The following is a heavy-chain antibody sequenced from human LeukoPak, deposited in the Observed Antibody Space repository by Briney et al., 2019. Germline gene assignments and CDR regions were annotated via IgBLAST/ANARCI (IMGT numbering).Heavy chain of an antibody. D-gene: IGHD6-13*01. J-gene: IGHJ5*02. CDR3: AREIAAAENWFDP. CDR1: GGSISSGGYY. CDR2: IYHSGST. Sequence: SETLSLTCTVSGGSISSGGYYWSWIRQPPGKGLEWIGYIYHSGSTYYNPSLKSRVTISVDRSKNQFSLKLSSVTAADTAVYYCAREIAAAENWFDPWGQGTLVTVSS. V-gene: IGHV4-30-2*01.